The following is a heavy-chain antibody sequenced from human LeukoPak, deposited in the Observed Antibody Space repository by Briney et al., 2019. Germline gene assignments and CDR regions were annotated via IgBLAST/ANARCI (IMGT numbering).Heavy chain of an antibody. CDR3: ARLRAATPDAFDI. CDR1: GYSFDDNW. V-gene: IGHV5-51*01. D-gene: IGHD2-15*01. J-gene: IGHJ3*02. CDR2: IYPGDSDT. Sequence: GESLKISCKGSGYSFDDNWIGWVRQMPGKGLEWMGIIYPGDSDTKYSPSFEGQVTISADSSISAAYLQWSSLKASDTAMYYCARLRAATPDAFDIWGQGTMVTVSS.